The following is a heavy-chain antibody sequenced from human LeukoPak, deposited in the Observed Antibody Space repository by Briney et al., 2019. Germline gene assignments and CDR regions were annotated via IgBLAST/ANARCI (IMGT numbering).Heavy chain of an antibody. Sequence: ASVKVSCKPSGYTFTNYDINWLRQATGQGLEWMGWMNPTSGNTDYSPKFQGRVTMTRDTSISTAYMELSSLRAEDTAVYYCAREVYGSGSSYDYWGQGTLVTVSS. CDR3: AREVYGSGSSYDY. D-gene: IGHD3-10*01. CDR2: MNPTSGNT. J-gene: IGHJ4*02. CDR1: GYTFTNYD. V-gene: IGHV1-8*01.